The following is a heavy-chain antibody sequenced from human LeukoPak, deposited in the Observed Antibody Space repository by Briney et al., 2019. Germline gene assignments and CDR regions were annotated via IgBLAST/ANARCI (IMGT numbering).Heavy chain of an antibody. CDR1: GGTFSNYA. D-gene: IGHD6-13*01. CDR2: INPNSGGT. V-gene: IGHV1-2*02. J-gene: IGHJ4*02. CDR3: ASVGSSWYTDY. Sequence: ASVKVSCKASGGTFSNYAISWVRQAPGQGLEWMGWINPNSGGTNYAQKFQGRVTMTRDTSISTAYMELSRLRSDDTAVYYCASVGSSWYTDYWGQGTLVTVSS.